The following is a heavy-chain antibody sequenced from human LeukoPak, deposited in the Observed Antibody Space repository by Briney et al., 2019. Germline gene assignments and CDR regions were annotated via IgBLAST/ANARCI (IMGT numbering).Heavy chain of an antibody. D-gene: IGHD3-10*01. J-gene: IGHJ3*02. CDR2: IYTSGST. CDR1: GGSISSGSYY. Sequence: SETLSLTCTVSGGSISSGSYYWSWIRQPAGKGLEWIGRIYTSGSTNYNPSLKSRVTISVDTSKNQFSLKLSSVTAADTAVYYCARGEYGDAFDIWGQGTMVTVSS. CDR3: ARGEYGDAFDI. V-gene: IGHV4-61*02.